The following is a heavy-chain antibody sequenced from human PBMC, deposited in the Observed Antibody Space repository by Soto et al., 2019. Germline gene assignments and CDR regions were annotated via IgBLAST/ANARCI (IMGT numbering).Heavy chain of an antibody. CDR1: GGSFNNYA. Sequence: QVQLVQSGAEVKKPGSSVKVSCKASGGSFNNYAISWVRQAPRQGLEWMGGIIPVFGTPNYAQKFQGRLTILAGEYNTTAYMELGSLRSEDTALYYCATRSSGSFHFDYWGQGTLVSVSS. V-gene: IGHV1-69*01. CDR3: ATRSSGSFHFDY. J-gene: IGHJ4*02. CDR2: IIPVFGTP. D-gene: IGHD1-26*01.